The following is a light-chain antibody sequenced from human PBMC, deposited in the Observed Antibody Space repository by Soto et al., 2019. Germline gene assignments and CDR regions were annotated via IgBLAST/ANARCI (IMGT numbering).Light chain of an antibody. J-gene: IGKJ1*01. V-gene: IGKV1-5*01. CDR1: QSVNNW. CDR3: QQYSTYLT. Sequence: LQRAQSSSTFSSSVGDPVSIKCRASQSVNNWLAWYQLQPGKAPKLLIYDASTLGSGVPSRFSGSGSGTEFTLTIRRLQPDDFATYFCQQYSTYLTFGQGTKVDIK. CDR2: DAS.